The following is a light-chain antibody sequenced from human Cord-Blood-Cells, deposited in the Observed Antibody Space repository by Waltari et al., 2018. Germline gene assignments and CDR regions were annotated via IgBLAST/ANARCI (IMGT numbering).Light chain of an antibody. V-gene: IGKV1-39*01. CDR2: AAS. CDR3: QQSYSTLLT. J-gene: IGKJ3*01. Sequence: DIQMTQSPSSLSASVGARVTITCRVSQSISSYLNWYQQKPGKAPKLLIYAASSLQSGVPARFSGSGSGTDFTLTISSLQPEDFATYYCQQSYSTLLTFGPGTKVEIK. CDR1: QSISSY.